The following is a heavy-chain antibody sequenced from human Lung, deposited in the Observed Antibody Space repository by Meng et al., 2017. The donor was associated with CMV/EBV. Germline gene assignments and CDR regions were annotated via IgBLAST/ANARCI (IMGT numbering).Heavy chain of an antibody. CDR2: ISWNSGSI. V-gene: IGHV3-9*01. CDR3: AKDIFPATVTTSFLDY. CDR1: GFTFDDYA. J-gene: IGHJ4*02. D-gene: IGHD4-17*01. Sequence: SCAASGFTFDDYAMHWVRQAPGKGLEWVSGISWNSGSIGYADSVKGRFTISRDNAKNSLYLQMNSLRAEDTALYYCAKDIFPATVTTSFLDYWGQGPLVTVSS.